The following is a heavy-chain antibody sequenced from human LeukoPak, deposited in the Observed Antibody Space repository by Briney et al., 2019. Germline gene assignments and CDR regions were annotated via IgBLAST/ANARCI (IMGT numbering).Heavy chain of an antibody. Sequence: ASVKVSCKASGYTFKTFGISWVRQAPGQGLEWVGWVSTHNGNTSYVQNFQGRVTMTTDTSTTTAYMELRSLRSDDTAVYYCAREGNGYRNFDYWGQGTLVTVSS. CDR2: VSTHNGNT. CDR3: AREGNGYRNFDY. D-gene: IGHD5-24*01. V-gene: IGHV1-18*01. CDR1: GYTFKTFG. J-gene: IGHJ4*02.